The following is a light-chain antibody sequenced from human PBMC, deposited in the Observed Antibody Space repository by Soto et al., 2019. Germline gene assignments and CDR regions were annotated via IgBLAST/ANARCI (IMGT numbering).Light chain of an antibody. CDR3: QQSYSSPRT. J-gene: IGKJ2*02. CDR1: QSIYHH. Sequence: DIEMTQSPPSLSASVGDRVTITCRASQSIYHHLNWYQKKPGTAPKLLVYAADRLQSWVPSRFSGSGSGTDFTLTITNLQPADFATYYCQQSYSSPRTFGQGTELEIK. V-gene: IGKV1-39*01. CDR2: AAD.